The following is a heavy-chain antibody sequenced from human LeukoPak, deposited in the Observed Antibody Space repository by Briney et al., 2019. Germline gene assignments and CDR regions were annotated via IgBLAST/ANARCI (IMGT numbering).Heavy chain of an antibody. CDR3: AKTGTPWYYFDY. CDR1: GFSFSSYA. CDR2: ISGSGGST. Sequence: GGSLRLSCAASGFSFSSYAMSWVRQAPGKGLEWVSAISGSGGSTYYADSVKGRFTISRDNSKNTLYLQMNSLRAEDTAVYYCAKTGTPWYYFDYWGQGTLVTVSS. D-gene: IGHD6-13*01. J-gene: IGHJ4*02. V-gene: IGHV3-23*01.